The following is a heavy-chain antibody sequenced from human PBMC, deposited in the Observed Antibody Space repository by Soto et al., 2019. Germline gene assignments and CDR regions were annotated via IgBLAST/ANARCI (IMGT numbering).Heavy chain of an antibody. D-gene: IGHD3-22*01. CDR1: GGIFTNNA. J-gene: IGHJ6*02. V-gene: IGHV1-69*01. CDR3: ATVVHYDGYNFYHDMYV. Sequence: QVQVVQSGAEVKKPGSSVKVSCKVSGGIFTNNAITWVRQAPGQGLEWLGGVIPVFDTAYYAQIFRGRLRSSADGGTTTAYMELSGLTSAETAVYFCATVVHYDGYNFYHDMYVWGQGTTVTVS. CDR2: VIPVFDTA.